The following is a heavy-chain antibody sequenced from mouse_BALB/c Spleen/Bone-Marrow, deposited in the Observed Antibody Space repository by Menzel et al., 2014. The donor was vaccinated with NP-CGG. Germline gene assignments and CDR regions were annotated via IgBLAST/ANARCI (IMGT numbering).Heavy chain of an antibody. J-gene: IGHJ2*01. CDR2: ISSGSSTI. Sequence: DVHLVESGGGLVQPGGSRKLSCATSGFNFQTFGMHWVRQAPEKGLEWVAYISSGSSTIYYGDTVRGRFTISRDNPKKTLFLQMTILRSEDTAMYFCARSRFPDYGTSPFDYWGQGTPLTVSS. CDR3: ARSRFPDYGTSPFDY. CDR1: GFNFQTFG. D-gene: IGHD1-1*01. V-gene: IGHV5-17*02.